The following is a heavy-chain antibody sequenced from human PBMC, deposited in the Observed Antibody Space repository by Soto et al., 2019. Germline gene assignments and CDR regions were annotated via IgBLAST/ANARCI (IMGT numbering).Heavy chain of an antibody. CDR2: IYYSGST. V-gene: IGHV4-31*03. Sequence: QVQLQESGPGLVKPSQTLSLTCTVSGGSISSGGYYWSWIRQHPGKGLEWIGYIYYSGSTYYNPSLKGRVTISVDTSKNQFSLKLSSVTAADTAVYYCARRSATPCSGGSCYSRLQVDAFDIWGQGTMVTVSS. J-gene: IGHJ3*02. CDR3: ARRSATPCSGGSCYSRLQVDAFDI. D-gene: IGHD2-15*01. CDR1: GGSISSGGYY.